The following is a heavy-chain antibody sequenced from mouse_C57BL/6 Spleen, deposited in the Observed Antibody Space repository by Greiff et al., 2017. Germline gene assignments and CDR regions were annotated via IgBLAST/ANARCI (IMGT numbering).Heavy chain of an antibody. CDR2: IDPNSGGT. J-gene: IGHJ2*01. V-gene: IGHV1-72*01. CDR3: ARWDGSSPY. Sequence: SFTSSWMHWVKQRPGRGLEWIGRIDPNSGGTKYNEKFKSKATLTVDKPSSTAYMQLSSLTSEDSAVYYCARWDGSSPYWGQGTTLTVSS. CDR1: SFTSSW. D-gene: IGHD1-1*01.